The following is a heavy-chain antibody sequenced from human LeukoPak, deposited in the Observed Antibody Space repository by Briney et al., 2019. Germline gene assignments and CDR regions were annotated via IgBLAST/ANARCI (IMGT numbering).Heavy chain of an antibody. CDR3: AREESGSYQFHYYGMDV. CDR2: ISGDSRYI. J-gene: IGHJ6*02. CDR1: GFTFSSYS. D-gene: IGHD1-26*01. Sequence: GGSLRLSCAASGFTFSSYSMNWVRQAPGKGLEWVSAISGDSRYIYYADSVRGRFTISRDNAENSLYLQMNSLRAEDTAVYYCAREESGSYQFHYYGMDVWGQGTMVTVSS. V-gene: IGHV3-21*01.